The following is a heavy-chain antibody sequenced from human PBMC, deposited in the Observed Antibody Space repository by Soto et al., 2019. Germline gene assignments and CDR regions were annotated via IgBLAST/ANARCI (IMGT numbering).Heavy chain of an antibody. CDR1: GYNFNNYW. J-gene: IGHJ4*02. CDR2: FYPRDSET. D-gene: IGHD2-15*01. V-gene: IGHV5-51*01. CDR3: ARQVRSDGPGDS. Sequence: GESLKISCKGSGYNFNNYWIAWVRQMPEKGLEWLGIFYPRDSETRFSPSIQGQVTISVDKSSSTAFLQLRSLKASDSGMYYCARQVRSDGPGDSWGQGTLVTVSS.